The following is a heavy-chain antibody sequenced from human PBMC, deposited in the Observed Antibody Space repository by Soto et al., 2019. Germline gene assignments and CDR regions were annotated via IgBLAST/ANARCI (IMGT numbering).Heavy chain of an antibody. J-gene: IGHJ3*01. CDR1: GFSFSSHW. Sequence: EVQLVESGGGLVQPGGSLRLSCAASGFSFSSHWMTWVRQTPGKGLEWVANIKEDGSQKYYVDSVKGRFTILRDNANNALSLQMNSLRVEDTAVYYCARDGSYCTWSDCRGDAFDVWGQGTVVTVSS. V-gene: IGHV3-7*01. D-gene: IGHD2-21*01. CDR3: ARDGSYCTWSDCRGDAFDV. CDR2: IKEDGSQK.